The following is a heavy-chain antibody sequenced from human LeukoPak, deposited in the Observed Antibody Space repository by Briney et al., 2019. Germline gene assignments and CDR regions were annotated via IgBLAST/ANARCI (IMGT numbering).Heavy chain of an antibody. V-gene: IGHV3-21*01. J-gene: IGHJ4*02. CDR3: ARARLGLWNDVAY. CDR1: GFTFSSYS. Sequence: PGGSLRLSCAASGFTFSSYSMNWVRQAPGKGLEWVSSISSSSYIYYADSVKGRFTISRDNAKNSLYLQMNSLRAEDTAVYYCARARLGLWNDVAYWGQGTLVTVSS. D-gene: IGHD1-1*01. CDR2: ISSSSYI.